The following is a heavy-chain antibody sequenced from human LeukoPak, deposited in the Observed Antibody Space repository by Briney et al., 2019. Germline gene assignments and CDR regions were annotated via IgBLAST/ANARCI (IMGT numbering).Heavy chain of an antibody. Sequence: KPSETLSLTCAVYGGSFSGYYWSWIRQPPGKGLEWIGEINHSGSTNYNPSLKSRVTISVDTSKNQFSLKLSSVTAADTAVYYCARTGTGYCSSTSCYRGHYYYMDVWGKGTTVTVSS. V-gene: IGHV4-34*01. CDR1: GGSFSGYY. J-gene: IGHJ6*03. CDR3: ARTGTGYCSSTSCYRGHYYYMDV. D-gene: IGHD2-2*02. CDR2: INHSGST.